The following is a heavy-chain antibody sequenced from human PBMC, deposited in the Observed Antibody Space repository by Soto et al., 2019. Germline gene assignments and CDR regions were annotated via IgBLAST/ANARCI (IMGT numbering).Heavy chain of an antibody. V-gene: IGHV4-31*03. CDR2: IYYSGST. J-gene: IGHJ4*02. CDR1: GGSISSGGYY. Sequence: TLSLTCTVSGGSISSGGYYWSWIRQHPGKGLEWIGYIYYSGSTYYNPSLKSRVTISVDTSKNQFSLKLSSVTAADTAVYYCARYRGGSTIFGVVIPSYFDYWGQGTLVTVSS. D-gene: IGHD3-3*01. CDR3: ARYRGGSTIFGVVIPSYFDY.